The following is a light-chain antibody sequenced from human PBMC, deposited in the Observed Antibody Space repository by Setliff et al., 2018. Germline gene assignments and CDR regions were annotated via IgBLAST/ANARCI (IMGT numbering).Light chain of an antibody. CDR2: EVS. Sequence: QSVLTQPASASGSPGQSVAISCTGTSRDVGGFNFVSWYQQHPGKAPKLIIYEVSKRPSGVPDRFSGSKSGNTASLTVSGLQAEDEADYYCSSYAGNYIYVFGSGTKVTVL. V-gene: IGLV2-8*01. CDR1: SRDVGGFNF. CDR3: SSYAGNYIYV. J-gene: IGLJ1*01.